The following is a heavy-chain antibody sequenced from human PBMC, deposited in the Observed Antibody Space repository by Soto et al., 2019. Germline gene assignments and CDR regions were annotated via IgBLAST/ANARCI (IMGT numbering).Heavy chain of an antibody. D-gene: IGHD2-15*01. Sequence: GGSLRLSCSGSGFPFSNAWINWVRHVPGKGLEWVGRIKSRALGGTTDFAAHIRGRFAITRDDSRNVACMQMNSLHTEDTAIYYCTTDSYSSMVVVRFDFWGHGSLVTVSS. CDR3: TTDSYSSMVVVRFDF. V-gene: IGHV3-15*07. CDR1: GFPFSNAW. J-gene: IGHJ4*01. CDR2: IKSRALGGTT.